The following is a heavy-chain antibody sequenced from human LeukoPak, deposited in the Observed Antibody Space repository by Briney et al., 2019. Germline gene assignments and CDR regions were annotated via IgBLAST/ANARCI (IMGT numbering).Heavy chain of an antibody. Sequence: GGSPRLSCAASGFTFSSYAMSWVRQAPGKGLEWVSAISGSGGSTYYADSVKGRFTISRDNSKNTLYLQMNSLRAEDTAVYYCAKDGGHYGGHYFDYWGQGTLVTVSS. CDR2: ISGSGGST. CDR1: GFTFSSYA. J-gene: IGHJ4*02. CDR3: AKDGGHYGGHYFDY. V-gene: IGHV3-23*01. D-gene: IGHD4-23*01.